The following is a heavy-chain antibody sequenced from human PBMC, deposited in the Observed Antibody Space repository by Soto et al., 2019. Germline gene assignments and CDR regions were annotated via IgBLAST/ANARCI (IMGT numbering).Heavy chain of an antibody. J-gene: IGHJ1*01. CDR1: GGSFSGYY. V-gene: IGHV4-34*01. D-gene: IGHD5-18*01. CDR3: ARGGYSYGYGDFQH. Sequence: QVQLQQWGAGLLTPSETLSLTCAVYGGSFSGYYWSWIRQPPGKGLEWIGEINHRGSTNYNPSLKSRVTISGDTSKNQFSLKLSSVTAADTAVYYCARGGYSYGYGDFQHWGQGTLVTVSS. CDR2: INHRGST.